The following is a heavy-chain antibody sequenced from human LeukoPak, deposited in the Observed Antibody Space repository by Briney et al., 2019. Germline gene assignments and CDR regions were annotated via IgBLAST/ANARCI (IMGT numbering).Heavy chain of an antibody. J-gene: IGHJ4*02. V-gene: IGHV1-46*01. D-gene: IGHD6-13*01. CDR3: ARDTSSSWYAY. CDR1: GYTFTSYY. CDR2: INPSGGST. Sequence: ASVKVSCKASGYTFTSYYMHGVPQAPGQGLEWMGIINPSGGSTSYAQKFEDRVAMTRETSTSTVYMELSSLRSEDTAVYYCARDTSSSWYAYWGQGSLVAVSS.